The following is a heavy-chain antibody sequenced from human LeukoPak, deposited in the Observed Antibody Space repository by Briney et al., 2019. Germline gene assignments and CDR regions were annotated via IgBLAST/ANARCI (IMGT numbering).Heavy chain of an antibody. Sequence: PGGSLRLSCAASGFTFSSYAMSWVRQAPGKGLEWVSAISGSGGATYYADSMKGRFTISRDNSKNTLYLQMNSLRADDTAVYYCARDDRMEGEGFNNWFDPWGQGTLVTVSS. J-gene: IGHJ5*02. V-gene: IGHV3-23*01. CDR1: GFTFSSYA. D-gene: IGHD3-16*01. CDR2: ISGSGGAT. CDR3: ARDDRMEGEGFNNWFDP.